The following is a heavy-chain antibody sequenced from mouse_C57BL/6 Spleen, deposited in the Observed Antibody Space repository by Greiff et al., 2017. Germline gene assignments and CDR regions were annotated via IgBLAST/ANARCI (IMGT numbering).Heavy chain of an antibody. V-gene: IGHV1-66*01. D-gene: IGHD6-5*01. CDR2: IYPGSGNT. Sequence: VQLQQSGPELVKPGASVKISCKASGYSFTSYYIHWVKQRPGQGLEWIGWIYPGSGNTKYNEKFKGKATLTADTSSSTAYMQLSSLTSEDSAVYYCARGDPYAWFAYWGQGTLVTVSA. CDR3: ARGDPYAWFAY. CDR1: GYSFTSYY. J-gene: IGHJ3*01.